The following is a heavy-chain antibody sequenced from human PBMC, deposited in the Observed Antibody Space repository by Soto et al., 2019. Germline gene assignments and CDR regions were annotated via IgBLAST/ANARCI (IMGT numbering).Heavy chain of an antibody. V-gene: IGHV3-23*01. CDR3: AKDRGVAPACGYNWFDP. Sequence: EVQLLESGGGLEHPGGSLRLSCTASGFTFRKSGMNWVRQAPGKGLEWVSGISGSGDTTYYADSVKGRFTISRDNSKDMLYLQMSNLRAEDSAVYFCAKDRGVAPACGYNWFDPWGQGTLVTVST. CDR1: GFTFRKSG. J-gene: IGHJ5*02. CDR2: ISGSGDTT. D-gene: IGHD2-2*01.